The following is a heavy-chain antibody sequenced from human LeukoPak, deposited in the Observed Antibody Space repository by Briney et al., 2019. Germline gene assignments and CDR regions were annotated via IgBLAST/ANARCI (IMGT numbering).Heavy chain of an antibody. V-gene: IGHV3-48*02. CDR2: ITSSSDSI. D-gene: IGHD1-26*01. Sequence: GGPLRLSCATSGFTFSAYSMIWVRQTPGKGLECLSYITSSSDSIHYADSVRGRFTVSRDNAKNSLYLQMNSLRDEDTAVYYCARDPGYSRPSSYGYFDHWGQGTLATVSS. CDR3: ARDPGYSRPSSYGYFDH. J-gene: IGHJ4*02. CDR1: GFTFSAYS.